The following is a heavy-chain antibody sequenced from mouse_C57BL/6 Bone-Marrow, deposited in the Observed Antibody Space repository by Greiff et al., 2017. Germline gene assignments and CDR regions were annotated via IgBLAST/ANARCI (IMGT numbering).Heavy chain of an antibody. V-gene: IGHV8-12*01. Sequence: QVTLKVSGPGILQSSQTLSLTCSFSGFSLSTSGMGVSWIRQPSGKGLEWLAHIYWDDDTRYNPSLKRRLTISKSTSRNQVVLKSTSVDTADTATYYCARKTHYYGSSSLYFDVWGTGTTVTVSS. CDR1: GFSLSTSGMG. J-gene: IGHJ1*03. CDR2: IYWDDDT. D-gene: IGHD1-1*01. CDR3: ARKTHYYGSSSLYFDV.